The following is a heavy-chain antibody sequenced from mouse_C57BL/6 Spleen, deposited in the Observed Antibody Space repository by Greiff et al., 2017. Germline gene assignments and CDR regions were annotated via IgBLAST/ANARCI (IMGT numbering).Heavy chain of an antibody. Sequence: QVQLQQPGAELVRPGSSVKLSCKASGYTFTSYWMHWVKQRPIQGLEWIGNIDPSDSETHYNQKFKDKATLTVDKSSSTAYMQLSSLTSEGSAVYYCARLKDFWDFDVWGTGTTVTVSS. CDR2: IDPSDSET. CDR1: GYTFTSYW. J-gene: IGHJ1*03. CDR3: ARLKDFWDFDV. V-gene: IGHV1-52*01.